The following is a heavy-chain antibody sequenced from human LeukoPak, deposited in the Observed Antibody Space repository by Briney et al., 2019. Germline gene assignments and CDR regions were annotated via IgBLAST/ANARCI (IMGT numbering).Heavy chain of an antibody. CDR3: ARVGVLRFLKDPWFDP. CDR2: LIPILGIA. J-gene: IGHJ5*02. Sequence: SVNVSCKASGGTFSSYTISWVRQAPAQGREWMGRLIPILGIANYAQKFQGRVTITADKSTSTAYMGLSSPRAEDTAVYYCARVGVLRFLKDPWFDPWGQGTLVTVSS. CDR1: GGTFSSYT. V-gene: IGHV1-69*02. D-gene: IGHD3-3*01.